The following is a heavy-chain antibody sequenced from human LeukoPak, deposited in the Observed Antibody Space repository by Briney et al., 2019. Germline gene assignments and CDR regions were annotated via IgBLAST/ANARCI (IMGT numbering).Heavy chain of an antibody. CDR1: GFTFSSYS. J-gene: IGHJ4*02. Sequence: PGGSLRLSCAASGFTFSSYSMNWVRQAPGKGLEWVSSISSSSSYIYYADSVKGRFTISRDNAKNSLYLQMNSLRAEDTAVYYCARSRGEVSGPIDYWGQGTLVTVSS. CDR2: ISSSSSYI. CDR3: ARSRGEVSGPIDY. D-gene: IGHD3-10*01. V-gene: IGHV3-21*01.